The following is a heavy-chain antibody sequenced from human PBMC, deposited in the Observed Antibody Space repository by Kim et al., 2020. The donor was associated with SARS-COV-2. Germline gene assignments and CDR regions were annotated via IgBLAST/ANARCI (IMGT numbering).Heavy chain of an antibody. CDR3: ARFKYYDILTGYYTAYFDY. J-gene: IGHJ4*02. CDR1: GGSISSYY. V-gene: IGHV4-59*01. D-gene: IGHD3-9*01. Sequence: SETLSLTCTVSGGSISSYYWSWIRQPPGKGLEWIGYIYYSGSTNYNPSLKSRVTISVDTSKNQFSLKLSSVTAADTAVYYCARFKYYDILTGYYTAYFDYWGQGTLVTVSS. CDR2: IYYSGST.